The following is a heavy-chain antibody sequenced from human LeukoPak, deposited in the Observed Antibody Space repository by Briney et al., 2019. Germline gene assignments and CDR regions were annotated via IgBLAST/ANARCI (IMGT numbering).Heavy chain of an antibody. Sequence: ASVKVSCKASGYTFTNYAISWVRQAPGQGLEWMGRISAYSGNTNYAQKPQGRVTMTTATSTSTAYMELRSLRSDDTAVYFCARGRDYYGSSDYPDPTYFDYWGQGTLVTVSS. CDR1: GYTFTNYA. CDR2: ISAYSGNT. CDR3: ARGRDYYGSSDYPDPTYFDY. D-gene: IGHD3-22*01. J-gene: IGHJ4*02. V-gene: IGHV1-18*01.